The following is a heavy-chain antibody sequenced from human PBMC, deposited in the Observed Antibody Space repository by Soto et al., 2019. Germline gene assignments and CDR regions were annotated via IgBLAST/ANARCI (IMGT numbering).Heavy chain of an antibody. Sequence: ASVKVSCTASGYTFTSYYMHWVRQAPGQGLEWMGIINPSGGSTSYAQKFQGRVTMTRDTSTSTVYMELSSLRSEDTAVYYCARDFVLVPSALYYFDYWGQGTLVTVSS. J-gene: IGHJ4*02. CDR3: ARDFVLVPSALYYFDY. D-gene: IGHD2-2*01. CDR2: INPSGGST. V-gene: IGHV1-46*03. CDR1: GYTFTSYY.